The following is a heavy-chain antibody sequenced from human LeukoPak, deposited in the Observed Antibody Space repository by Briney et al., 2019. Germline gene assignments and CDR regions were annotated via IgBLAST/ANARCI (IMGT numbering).Heavy chain of an antibody. V-gene: IGHV4-59*08. D-gene: IGHD5-18*01. J-gene: IGHJ4*02. CDR1: GGSISSYY. Sequence: SETLSLTCTVSGGSISSYYWSWIRQPPGKGLEWIGYIYYSGSTYYNPSLKSRVTISVDTSKSQFSLKLSSVTAADTAVYYCARVTIQLWLRGYFDYWGQGTLVTVSS. CDR3: ARVTIQLWLRGYFDY. CDR2: IYYSGST.